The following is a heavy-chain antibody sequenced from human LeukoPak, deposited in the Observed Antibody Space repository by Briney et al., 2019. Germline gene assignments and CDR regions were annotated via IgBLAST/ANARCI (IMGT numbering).Heavy chain of an antibody. Sequence: GGSLRLSCAASGLTLSSYGMHWVRQAPGKGLEWVTVIWYDGSNKYYADSVKGRFTISRDNSKNTLYLQMNSLRAEDTAVYYCARGPAMVRGVILDYWGQETLVTVSS. J-gene: IGHJ4*02. CDR1: GLTLSSYG. D-gene: IGHD3-10*01. V-gene: IGHV3-33*01. CDR2: IWYDGSNK. CDR3: ARGPAMVRGVILDY.